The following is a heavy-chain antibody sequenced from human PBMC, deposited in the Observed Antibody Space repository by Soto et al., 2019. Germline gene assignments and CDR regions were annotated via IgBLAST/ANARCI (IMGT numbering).Heavy chain of an antibody. CDR3: ARGRDDYNGWYLDL. CDR1: GASISNYY. Sequence: QVQLQESGPGLVKPSETLSLTCNVSGASISNYYWSWIRQPPGKGLEWIGYLYYSGSTNYNPSLESRVTISPDTSKNQFSLRLSSVTAADTAVYYCARGRDDYNGWYLDLWGRGTLVTFSS. D-gene: IGHD4-4*01. J-gene: IGHJ2*01. V-gene: IGHV4-59*01. CDR2: LYYSGST.